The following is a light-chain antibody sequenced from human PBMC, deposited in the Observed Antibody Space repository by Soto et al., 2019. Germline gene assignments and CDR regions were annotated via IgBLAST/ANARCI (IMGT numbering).Light chain of an antibody. CDR3: QQYHNWPPLT. Sequence: EIVMTQSPATLSVSPGERATLSCRASQEISSNLAWYQQKPGQAPRLLIYRASTRATGIPARFSGSGSGTEFTLTISSLQSEDFAVYYCQQYHNWPPLTFGGGTKVEI. CDR1: QEISSN. V-gene: IGKV3-15*01. CDR2: RAS. J-gene: IGKJ4*01.